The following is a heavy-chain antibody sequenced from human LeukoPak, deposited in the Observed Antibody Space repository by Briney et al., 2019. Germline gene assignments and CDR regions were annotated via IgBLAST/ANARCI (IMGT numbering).Heavy chain of an antibody. CDR2: INHSGST. CDR3: ARLRIGGFDY. V-gene: IGHV4-34*01. J-gene: IGHJ4*02. D-gene: IGHD3-10*01. CDR1: GGSFSGYY. Sequence: SETLSLTCAVHGGSFSGYYWSWIRQALGKGLEWIGEINHSGSTDYNPSLKSRVTISVDTTKNQFSLKLSSVTAADTAVYYCARLRIGGFDYRGQGTLVTVSS.